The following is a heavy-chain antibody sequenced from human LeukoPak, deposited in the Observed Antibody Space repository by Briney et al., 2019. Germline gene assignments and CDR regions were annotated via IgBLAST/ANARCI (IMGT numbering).Heavy chain of an antibody. D-gene: IGHD6-13*01. Sequence: GGSLRLSCAASGFTFSSYWMSWVRQAPGKGLEWVANIKQDGSEKYYVDSVKGRFTISRDNAKNSLYLQMNSLRAEDTAVYYCARDGSSSWSGKYDCWGQGTLVTVSS. CDR3: ARDGSSSWSGKYDC. CDR2: IKQDGSEK. CDR1: GFTFSSYW. V-gene: IGHV3-7*01. J-gene: IGHJ4*02.